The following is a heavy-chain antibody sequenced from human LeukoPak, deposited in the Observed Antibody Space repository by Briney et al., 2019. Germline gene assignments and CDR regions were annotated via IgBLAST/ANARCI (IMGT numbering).Heavy chain of an antibody. CDR1: GFTFSNYA. Sequence: GGSLRLSCAASGFTFSNYAMHWVRQAPGKGLEYVSAISSNGHSTDYAISVKGRFTISRDNSKNTLYLQVGSLGAEDMAVYYCARRPYSGSYYVDYWGQGTLVTVSS. D-gene: IGHD1-26*01. CDR3: ARRPYSGSYYVDY. V-gene: IGHV3-64*01. J-gene: IGHJ4*02. CDR2: ISSNGHST.